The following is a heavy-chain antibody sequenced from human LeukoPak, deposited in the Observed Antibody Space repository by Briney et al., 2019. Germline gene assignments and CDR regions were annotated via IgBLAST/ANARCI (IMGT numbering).Heavy chain of an antibody. J-gene: IGHJ4*02. Sequence: GGSLRLSCAASGFTFSSYAMSWVRQAPGKGLEWVSAISGSGGNTYHADSVKGRFTISRDNSKNTLYLQMNSLRAEDTAVYYCAKAALYSSGWYDYWGQGTLVTVSS. D-gene: IGHD6-19*01. V-gene: IGHV3-23*01. CDR1: GFTFSSYA. CDR3: AKAALYSSGWYDY. CDR2: ISGSGGNT.